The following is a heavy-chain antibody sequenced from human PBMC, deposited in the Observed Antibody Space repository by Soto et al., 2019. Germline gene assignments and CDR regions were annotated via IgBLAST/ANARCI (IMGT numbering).Heavy chain of an antibody. D-gene: IGHD3-22*01. V-gene: IGHV1-58*01. CDR2: IVVGSGNT. CDR1: GFTFTSSA. Sequence: GAAVKVSCKASGFTFTSSAVQWVRQARGQRLEWIGWIVVGSGNTNYAQKFQERVTITRDMSTSTAYMELSSLRSEDTAVYYCAAVGGYYYDSSGYAFDIWGQGTVVTVSS. J-gene: IGHJ3*02. CDR3: AAVGGYYYDSSGYAFDI.